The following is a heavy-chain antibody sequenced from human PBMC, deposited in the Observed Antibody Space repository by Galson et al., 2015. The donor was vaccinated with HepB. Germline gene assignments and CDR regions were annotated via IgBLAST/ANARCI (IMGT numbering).Heavy chain of an antibody. D-gene: IGHD1-20*01. CDR1: GFTFSSYW. J-gene: IGHJ6*02. CDR3: AREITFFTYGMDV. CDR2: IKQDGSEK. Sequence: SLRLSCAASGFTFSSYWMSWVRQAPGKGLEWVANIKQDGSEKYYVDSVKGRFTISRDNAKNSLYLQMNSLRAEDTAVYYCAREITFFTYGMDVWGQGTTVTVSS. V-gene: IGHV3-7*03.